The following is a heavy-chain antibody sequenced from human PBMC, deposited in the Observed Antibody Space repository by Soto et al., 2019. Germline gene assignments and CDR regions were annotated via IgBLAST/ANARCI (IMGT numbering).Heavy chain of an antibody. CDR2: IIPIFGTA. CDR1: GGTFSSYA. J-gene: IGHJ5*02. D-gene: IGHD3-3*01. V-gene: IGHV1-69*13. CDR3: ARPPNPYYDFWSAETPWFHP. Sequence: ASVKVSCKASGGTFSSYAISWVRQAPGQGLEWMGGIIPIFGTANYAQKFQGRVTITADESTSTAYMELSSLRSEDTAVYYCARPPNPYYDFWSAETPWFHPWGQGTLVSVSS.